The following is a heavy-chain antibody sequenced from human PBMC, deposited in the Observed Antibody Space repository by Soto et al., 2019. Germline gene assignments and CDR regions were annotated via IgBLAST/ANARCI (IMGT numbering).Heavy chain of an antibody. CDR1: GYTFTGYY. D-gene: IGHD3-22*01. J-gene: IGHJ1*01. V-gene: IGHV1-2*02. CDR2: INPNSGGT. CDR3: AREFWDYYDSRGQIGD. Sequence: ASVKVSCKASGYTFTGYYMHWVRQAPGQGLEWMGWINPNSGGTNYAQKFQGRVTMTRDTSISTAYMELSRLRSDDTAVYYCAREFWDYYDSRGQIGDWGQGTLVTVSS.